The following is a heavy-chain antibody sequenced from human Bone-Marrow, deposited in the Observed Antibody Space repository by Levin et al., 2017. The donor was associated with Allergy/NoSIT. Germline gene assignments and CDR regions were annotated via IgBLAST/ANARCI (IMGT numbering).Heavy chain of an antibody. Sequence: SETLSLTCTVSGAAIRTYYWSWIRQAAGKGLEWIARVDSDGRITYASPLTSRVTMSVDESHNQLSLTLTHVNAAETAVYYCVRDGRCGSAWEDTYFYGSDAWGQGTTVTVSS. V-gene: IGHV4-4*07. CDR3: VRDGRCGSAWEDTYFYGSDA. D-gene: IGHD2-15*01. J-gene: IGHJ6*02. CDR2: VDSDGRI. CDR1: GAAIRTYY.